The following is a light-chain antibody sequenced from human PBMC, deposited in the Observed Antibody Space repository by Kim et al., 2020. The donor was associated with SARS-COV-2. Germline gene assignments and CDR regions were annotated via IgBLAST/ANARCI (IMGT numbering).Light chain of an antibody. J-gene: IGLJ2*01. Sequence: GQSVTISCTGASSDVGGYNYVSWYQQHPGKAPKLMIYDLSKRPSGVPDRFSGSKSGHTASLTVSGLQAEDEADYYCCSYAGSYTVVFGGGTQLTVL. CDR2: DLS. CDR3: CSYAGSYTVV. CDR1: SSDVGGYNY. V-gene: IGLV2-11*01.